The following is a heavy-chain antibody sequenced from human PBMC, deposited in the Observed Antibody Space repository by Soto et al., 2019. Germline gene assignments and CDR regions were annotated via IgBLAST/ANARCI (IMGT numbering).Heavy chain of an antibody. J-gene: IGHJ3*02. CDR1: EFTFSSYS. CDR3: AREDWGAFDI. V-gene: IGHV3-21*01. D-gene: IGHD7-27*01. CDR2: ISTGSSYI. Sequence: EVQLVESGGGLVKPGGSLRLSCAASEFTFSSYSMNWVRQAPGKGLEWVSSISTGSSYIDYADSVKGRFTISRDNAKNSLYLQMNSLRAEDTAVYYCAREDWGAFDIWGQGTMVPVSS.